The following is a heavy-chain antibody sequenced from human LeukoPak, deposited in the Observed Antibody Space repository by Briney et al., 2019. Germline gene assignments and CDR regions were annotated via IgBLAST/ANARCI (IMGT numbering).Heavy chain of an antibody. CDR1: GGSISSYY. J-gene: IGHJ4*02. CDR3: ARLLPIEGTVVVSVALDY. Sequence: SETLSLTCTVSGGSISSYYWNWIRQPPGKGLEWIGYIYYSGTTNYNPSLKSRVTISVDTSKNQFSLKLSSVTAADTAVYYCARLLPIEGTVVVSVALDYWGQGTLVTVSS. V-gene: IGHV4-59*12. D-gene: IGHD2-2*01. CDR2: IYYSGTT.